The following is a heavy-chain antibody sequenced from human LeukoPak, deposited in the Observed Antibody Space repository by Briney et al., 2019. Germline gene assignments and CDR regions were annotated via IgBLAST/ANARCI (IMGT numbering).Heavy chain of an antibody. CDR1: GFTFSSYG. J-gene: IGHJ3*02. D-gene: IGHD1-26*01. CDR3: ARGVGARAVAFDI. CDR2: IKHDGE. Sequence: GGSLRLSCAASGFTFSSYGMTWVRQAPGKGLEWVANIKHDGEYYVDSVKGRFTISRDNAKNSLYLQMNSLRVEDTAVYYCARGVGARAVAFDIWGQGTMVTVSS. V-gene: IGHV3-7*02.